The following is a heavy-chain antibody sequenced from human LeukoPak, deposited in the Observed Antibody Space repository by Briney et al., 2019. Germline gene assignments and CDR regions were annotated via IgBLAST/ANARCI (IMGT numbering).Heavy chain of an antibody. CDR3: ASHAPWYYYDSSGYYY. CDR2: IYYSGST. D-gene: IGHD3-22*01. J-gene: IGHJ4*02. CDR1: GGSLSSSSHY. Sequence: PSETLSLTCTVSGGSLSSSSHYWGWIRQPPGKGLEWIGSIYYSGSTNYNPSLKSRVTISVDTSKNQFSLKLSSVTAADTAVYYCASHAPWYYYDSSGYYYWGQGTLVTVSS. V-gene: IGHV4-39*07.